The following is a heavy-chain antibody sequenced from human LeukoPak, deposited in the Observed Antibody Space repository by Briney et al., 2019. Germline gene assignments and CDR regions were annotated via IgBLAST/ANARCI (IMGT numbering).Heavy chain of an antibody. CDR3: ARVLAVAGPPDAFDI. CDR1: GGSISSYY. D-gene: IGHD6-19*01. V-gene: IGHV4-59*01. J-gene: IGHJ3*02. CDR2: IYYSGST. Sequence: SETLSLTCTVSGGSISSYYWSWIRQPPGKGLEWIGYIYYSGSTNYNPSLKSRVTISVDTSKNQFSLKLSSVTAADTAVYYRARVLAVAGPPDAFDIWGQGTMVTVSS.